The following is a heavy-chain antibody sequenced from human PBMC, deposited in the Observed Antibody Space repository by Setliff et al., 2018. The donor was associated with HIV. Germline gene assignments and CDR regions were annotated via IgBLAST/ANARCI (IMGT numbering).Heavy chain of an antibody. CDR2: INPRGGTI. CDR1: GYTFTSYY. D-gene: IGHD3-3*01. Sequence: ASVKVSCKASGYTFTSYYMPWVRQAPGQGLEWMGIINPRGGTISYAQKFQGRVTMTGDTSTSTVYMELSSLRSEDTAVYYCARDGYYNSWSGYGYYYYYMDVWGEGTTVTVSS. CDR3: ARDGYYNSWSGYGYYYYYMDV. V-gene: IGHV1-46*01. J-gene: IGHJ6*03.